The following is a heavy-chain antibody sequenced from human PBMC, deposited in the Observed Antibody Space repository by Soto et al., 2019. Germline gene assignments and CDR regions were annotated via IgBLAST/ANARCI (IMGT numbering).Heavy chain of an antibody. V-gene: IGHV3-30-3*01. CDR2: ISYDGSNK. J-gene: IGHJ4*02. CDR1: GFTFSSYA. CDR3: AITRSSSWLWTIDY. D-gene: IGHD6-13*01. Sequence: QVQLVESGGGVVQPGRSLRLSCAASGFTFSSYAMHWVRQAPGKGLEWVAVISYDGSNKYYADSVKGRFTISRDNSKNTLYLPMNSMRAEDTAVYYCAITRSSSWLWTIDYWGQGTLGTVSS.